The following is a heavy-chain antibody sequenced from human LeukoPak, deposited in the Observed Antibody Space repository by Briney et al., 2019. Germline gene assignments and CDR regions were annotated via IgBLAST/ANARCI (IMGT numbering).Heavy chain of an antibody. CDR2: IYYSGST. D-gene: IGHD5-18*01. J-gene: IGHJ4*02. Sequence: LETLSLTCTVSGGSISSSSYYWGWIRQPPGKGLEWIGSIYYSGSTYYNPSLKSRVTISVDTSKNQFSLKLSSVTAADTAVYYCASTWIQLWTPNYYFDYWGQGTLVTVSS. V-gene: IGHV4-39*01. CDR3: ASTWIQLWTPNYYFDY. CDR1: GGSISSSSYY.